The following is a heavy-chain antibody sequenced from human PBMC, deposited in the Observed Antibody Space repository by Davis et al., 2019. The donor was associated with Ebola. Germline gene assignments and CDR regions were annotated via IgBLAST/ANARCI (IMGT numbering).Heavy chain of an antibody. V-gene: IGHV6-1*01. CDR1: GHSLSRAG. J-gene: IGHJ4*02. D-gene: IGHD3-3*01. Sequence: HSLTLSLTCAISGHSLSRAGWTWTMQSSSRGIEWLGRTYYKSKWYNDYAVSVKSRITINPDTSKNQFSLQLNSVTPEDTAVYYCARGWLRGYLDYWGQGTLVTVSS. CDR2: TYYKSKWYN. CDR3: ARGWLRGYLDY.